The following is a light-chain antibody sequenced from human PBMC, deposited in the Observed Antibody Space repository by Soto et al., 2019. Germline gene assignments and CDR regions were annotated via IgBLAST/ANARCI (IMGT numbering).Light chain of an antibody. CDR2: ENN. J-gene: IGLJ1*01. Sequence: QSVLTQPASVSGSPGQSITISCTGTTSVVGRYNLVSWYQQHPDKAPKLLIYENNKRPSGVSNRFSGSKSGNTASLTISGLQAEDETDYYCCSYAGSGTYVFGSGTKVTVL. CDR3: CSYAGSGTYV. CDR1: TSVVGRYNL. V-gene: IGLV2-23*01.